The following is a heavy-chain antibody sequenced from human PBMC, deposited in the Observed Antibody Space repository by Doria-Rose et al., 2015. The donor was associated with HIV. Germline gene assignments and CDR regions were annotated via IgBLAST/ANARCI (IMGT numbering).Heavy chain of an antibody. V-gene: IGHV2-26*01. J-gene: IGHJ4*02. CDR2: IFTDDER. D-gene: IGHD6-13*01. CDR3: ARIKSSRWYHKYYFDF. CDR1: GVSLSSPGMG. Sequence: ESGPVLVKPTETLTLTCTVSGVSLSSPGMGVSWIRQPPGKALEWLANIFTDDERSYKLSLKSRLTISRGTSKCQVVLTMTDMDPVDTVTYYCARIKSSRWYHKYYFDFWGQGTLVIVSA.